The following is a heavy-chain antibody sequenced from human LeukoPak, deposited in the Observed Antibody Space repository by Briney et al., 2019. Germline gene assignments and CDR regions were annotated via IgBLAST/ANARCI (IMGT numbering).Heavy chain of an antibody. V-gene: IGHV3-30*02. CDR2: IRYDGSNK. CDR3: AREGGMATRYFDY. Sequence: GGSLRLSCAASGFTFSSYGMHWVRQAPGKGLEWVAFIRYDGSNKYYADSVKGRFTISRDNSKNTLYLQMNSLRAEDTAVYYCAREGGMATRYFDYWGQGTLVTVSS. D-gene: IGHD5-12*01. J-gene: IGHJ4*02. CDR1: GFTFSSYG.